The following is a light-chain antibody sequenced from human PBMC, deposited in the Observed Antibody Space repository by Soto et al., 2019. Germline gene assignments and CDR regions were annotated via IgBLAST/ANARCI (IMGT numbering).Light chain of an antibody. CDR1: QSITNR. J-gene: IGKJ1*01. CDR2: DAS. V-gene: IGKV1-5*01. Sequence: DIQITQSPSTLSASVGDRVTITCRASQSITNRLAWHQQRPGKAPQVLIFDASNLESGVPSRVRGSGSGTEFSLTLTSLQPDDFATYYCQHYGGLWTCGQGTKV. CDR3: QHYGGLWT.